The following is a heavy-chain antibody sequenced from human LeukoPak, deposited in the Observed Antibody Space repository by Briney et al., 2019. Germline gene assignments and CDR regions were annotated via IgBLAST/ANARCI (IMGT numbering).Heavy chain of an antibody. CDR1: DYTYTSYG. J-gene: IGHJ3*02. Sequence: ASVKVSCKASDYTYTSYGISWVRQAPGQGLEWMGWISAYNGNTNYAQKLQGRVTMTTDTSTSTAYMELRSLRSDDTAVYYCAREVGATSAFDIWGQGTMVTVSS. V-gene: IGHV1-18*01. CDR2: ISAYNGNT. CDR3: AREVGATSAFDI. D-gene: IGHD1-26*01.